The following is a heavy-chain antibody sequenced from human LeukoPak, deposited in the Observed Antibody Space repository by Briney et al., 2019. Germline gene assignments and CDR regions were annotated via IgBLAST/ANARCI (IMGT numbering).Heavy chain of an antibody. J-gene: IGHJ4*02. V-gene: IGHV4-4*07. Sequence: PSETLSLTCTVSGGSISSYYWSWLRQPAGKGLEWIGRIYTSGSTNYNPSLKSRVTMSVDTSKNQFSLKLSSVAAAATAVYYCARGLWREDNILFDYWGQGTLVTVSS. CDR3: ARGLWREDNILFDY. CDR1: GGSISSYY. CDR2: IYTSGST. D-gene: IGHD3-16*01.